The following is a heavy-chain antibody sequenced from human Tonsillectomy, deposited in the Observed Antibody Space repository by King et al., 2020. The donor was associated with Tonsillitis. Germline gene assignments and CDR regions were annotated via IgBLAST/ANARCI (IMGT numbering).Heavy chain of an antibody. D-gene: IGHD2-15*01. CDR1: GYIFTSYG. V-gene: IGHV1-18*04. Sequence: QLVQSGAEVKKPGASVKVSCKASGYIFTSYGISWVRQAPGQGLEWMGWISAYNGKTNYAQKFQGRVTMTTDTSTSTAYMDLRSLRSDDTAVYFCAGGLRGVGYWGQGPLVIVSS. CDR3: AGGLRGVGY. J-gene: IGHJ4*02. CDR2: ISAYNGKT.